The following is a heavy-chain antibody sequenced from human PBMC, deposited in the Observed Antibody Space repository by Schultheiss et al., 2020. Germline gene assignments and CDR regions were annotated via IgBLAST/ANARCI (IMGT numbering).Heavy chain of an antibody. Sequence: ETLSLTCRVYGSNIYGYYWSWVRQPPGKGLEWIGYVHYYGSTTYNASLKSRLTISVDMSKGQFSLELTSVTVADTAVYFCARGNGWHDFWGRGTLVNVSS. CDR1: GSNIYGYY. J-gene: IGHJ4*02. CDR2: VHYYGST. CDR3: ARGNGWHDF. D-gene: IGHD6-19*01. V-gene: IGHV4-59*01.